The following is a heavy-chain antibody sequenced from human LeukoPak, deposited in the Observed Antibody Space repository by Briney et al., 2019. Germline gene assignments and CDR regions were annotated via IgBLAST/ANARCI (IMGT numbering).Heavy chain of an antibody. Sequence: PSETLSLTCSVSGDSISIGIYSWNWIRQPPGKGLEWIGYIYRSGSTHYNPSLKSRTTISIDRSKNQLSLKLRSVTAADTAVYYCARGRGAFIFDFWGQGTLVTVSS. V-gene: IGHV4-30-2*01. CDR1: GDSISIGIYS. CDR3: ARGRGAFIFDF. D-gene: IGHD5-12*01. J-gene: IGHJ4*02. CDR2: IYRSGST.